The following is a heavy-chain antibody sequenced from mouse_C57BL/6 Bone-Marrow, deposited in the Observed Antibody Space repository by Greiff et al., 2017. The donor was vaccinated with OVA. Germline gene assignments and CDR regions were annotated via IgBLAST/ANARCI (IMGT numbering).Heavy chain of an antibody. J-gene: IGHJ3*01. V-gene: IGHV2-5*01. CDR1: GFSLTSYG. CDR3: AKNEYYYGSSLPFAY. D-gene: IGHD1-1*01. CDR2: IWRGGST. Sequence: QVQLKESGPGLVQPSQSLSITCTVSGFSLTSYGVHWVRQSPGKGLEWLGVIWRGGSTDYNAAFMSRLSITKDNSKSQVFFKMNSLQADDTAIYYCAKNEYYYGSSLPFAYWGQGTLVTVSA.